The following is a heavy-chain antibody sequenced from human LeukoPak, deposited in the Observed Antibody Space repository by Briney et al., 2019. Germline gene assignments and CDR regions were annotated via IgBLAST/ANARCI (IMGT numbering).Heavy chain of an antibody. D-gene: IGHD3-10*01. CDR2: IYYSGST. CDR3: ARMVRYGSGSYPPAPFDY. V-gene: IGHV4-39*01. CDR1: GGSISSSSYY. J-gene: IGHJ4*02. Sequence: SETLSLTCTVSGGSISSSSYYWGWIRQPPGKGLEWIGSIYYSGSTYYNPSLKSRVTISVDTSKNQFSLKLSSVTAADTAVYYCARMVRYGSGSYPPAPFDYWGQGTLVTVSS.